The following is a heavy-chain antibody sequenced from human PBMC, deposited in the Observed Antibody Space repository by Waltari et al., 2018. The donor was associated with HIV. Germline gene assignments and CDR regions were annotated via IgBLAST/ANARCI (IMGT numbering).Heavy chain of an antibody. CDR2: TYYNSKWYN. Sequence: QVQLQQSGPGLVKPSQTLPLTCALSGDSVSGNSGAWNGIRQSTSRGLEWLGRTYYNSKWYNDYALSVKSRISINPDTSKNQVSLQLNSVTPEDTAVYYCARLYWGNKAFDIWGQGTMVTVSS. D-gene: IGHD3-16*01. CDR3: ARLYWGNKAFDI. CDR1: GDSVSGNSGA. V-gene: IGHV6-1*01. J-gene: IGHJ3*02.